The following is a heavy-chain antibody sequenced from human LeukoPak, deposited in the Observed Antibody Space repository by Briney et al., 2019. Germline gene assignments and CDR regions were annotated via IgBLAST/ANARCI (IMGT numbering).Heavy chain of an antibody. CDR3: ATSGSYNY. J-gene: IGHJ4*02. Sequence: PGGSLRLSCAASGFTFSSYGMSWVRQAPGKGLEWVSGISGSGGTTYYADSAKGRFTISRDNSKNTLYLQMNSLRAEDTAVYYCATSGSYNYWGQGTLVTVPS. CDR1: GFTFSSYG. V-gene: IGHV3-23*01. CDR2: ISGSGGTT. D-gene: IGHD1-26*01.